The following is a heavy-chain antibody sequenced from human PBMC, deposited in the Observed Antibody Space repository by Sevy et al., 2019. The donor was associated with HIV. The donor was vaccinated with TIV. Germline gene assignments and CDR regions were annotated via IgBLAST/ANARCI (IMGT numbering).Heavy chain of an antibody. V-gene: IGHV3-30-3*01. Sequence: GGSLRLPCAASGFTFSSYAMHWVRQAPGKGLEWVAVISYDGSNKYYADSVKGRFTISRDNSKNTLYLQMNSLRAEDTAVYYCAREGWEDYYFDYWGQGTLVTVSS. CDR3: AREGWEDYYFDY. CDR1: GFTFSSYA. J-gene: IGHJ4*02. CDR2: ISYDGSNK. D-gene: IGHD1-26*01.